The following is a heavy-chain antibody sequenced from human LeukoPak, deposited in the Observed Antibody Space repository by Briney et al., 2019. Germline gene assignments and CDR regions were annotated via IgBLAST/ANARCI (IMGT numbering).Heavy chain of an antibody. V-gene: IGHV1-69*04. D-gene: IGHD6-13*01. CDR1: GGTFSSYA. CDR2: IIPIFGIA. CDR3: ARGSGIATAGTTDEDWFDP. J-gene: IGHJ5*02. Sequence: GSSVKVSCKASGGTFSSYAISWVRQAPGLGLEWMGRIIPIFGIANYAQKFQGRVTITADKSTSTAYMELSSLRSEDTAVYYCARGSGIATAGTTDEDWFDPWGQGTLVTVSS.